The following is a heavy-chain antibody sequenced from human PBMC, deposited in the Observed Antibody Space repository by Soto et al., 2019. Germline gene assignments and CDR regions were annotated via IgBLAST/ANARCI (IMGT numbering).Heavy chain of an antibody. CDR2: ISNNGAHT. Sequence: EAQLVESGGGLFQPGGSLRLSCAASGFTFSNYEMHWVRQAPGKGLEYVSGISNNGAHTDYAKSVKGRFTISRDNSENTLYLQMGSLRAEDMALYYCARRGYGSRWPNVYMDVWGKGTTVTVSS. D-gene: IGHD6-13*01. J-gene: IGHJ6*03. CDR3: ARRGYGSRWPNVYMDV. CDR1: GFTFSNYE. V-gene: IGHV3-64*01.